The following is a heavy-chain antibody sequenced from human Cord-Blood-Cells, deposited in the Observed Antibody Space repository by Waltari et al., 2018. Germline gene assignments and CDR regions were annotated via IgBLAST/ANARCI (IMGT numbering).Heavy chain of an antibody. CDR3: ASGIEGGDAFDI. V-gene: IGHV4-39*01. D-gene: IGHD3-16*01. J-gene: IGHJ3*02. Sequence: QLQLQESGPGLVKPSETLCLTCTVSGGSIRSSSSSWGLIRQPHGKGLGWIGSIYYSGSTYYNPSLKSRVTISVDTSKNQFSLKLSSVTAADTAVYYCASGIEGGDAFDIWGQGTMVTVSS. CDR2: IYYSGST. CDR1: GGSIRSSSSS.